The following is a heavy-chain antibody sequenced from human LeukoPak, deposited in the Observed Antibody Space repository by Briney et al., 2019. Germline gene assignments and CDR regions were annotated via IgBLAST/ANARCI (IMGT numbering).Heavy chain of an antibody. CDR3: ASLTMSTFDY. Sequence: GGCLRLSCAASGFTFSSYGMHWVRQAPGKGLEWVAVIWYDGSNKYYADSVKGRFTISRDNSKNTLYLQMNSLRAEDTAVYYCASLTMSTFDYWGQGTLVTVSS. CDR2: IWYDGSNK. CDR1: GFTFSSYG. J-gene: IGHJ4*02. V-gene: IGHV3-30*19. D-gene: IGHD2-2*01.